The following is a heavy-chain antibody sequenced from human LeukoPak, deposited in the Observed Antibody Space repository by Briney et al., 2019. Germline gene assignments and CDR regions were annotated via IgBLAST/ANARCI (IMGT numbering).Heavy chain of an antibody. V-gene: IGHV3-38-3*01. CDR3: ASRARRYYFDY. J-gene: IGHJ4*02. Sequence: GGSLRLSCAASGFTVSSNEMSWVRQAPGKGLEWVSSISGGSTYYADSVKGRFTVSRDNSKNTLYLQMNTLRAEDTAVYYCASRARRYYFDYWGQGTLVTVSS. CDR1: GFTVSSNE. CDR2: ISGGST.